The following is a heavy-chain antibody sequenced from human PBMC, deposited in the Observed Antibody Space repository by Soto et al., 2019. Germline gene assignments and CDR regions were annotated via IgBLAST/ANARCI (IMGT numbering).Heavy chain of an antibody. V-gene: IGHV3-48*01. D-gene: IGHD2-15*01. J-gene: IGHJ3*02. CDR2: ISSGSGTI. CDR3: ARCSGGTCYSHAFDI. CDR1: GFTFSSYS. Sequence: GGSLRLSCAASGFTFSSYSMNWVRQAPGKGLEWVSYISSGSGTIYYADSVKGRFTISRDNAKNSLYLQMNSLRAEDTAVYYCARCSGGTCYSHAFDIWGQGTMVTVSS.